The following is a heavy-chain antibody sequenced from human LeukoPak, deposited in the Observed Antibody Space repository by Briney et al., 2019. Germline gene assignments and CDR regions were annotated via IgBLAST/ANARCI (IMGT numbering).Heavy chain of an antibody. CDR1: GGSFSGYY. D-gene: IGHD3-10*01. CDR3: ARGGDYYGSGSYYKAYYYGMDV. J-gene: IGHJ6*02. V-gene: IGHV4-34*01. CDR2: INHSGST. Sequence: SETLSLTCAVYGGSFSGYYWSWIRQPPGKGLEWIGEINHSGSTNYNPPLKSRVTISVDTSKNQFSLKLSSVTAADTAVYYCARGGDYYGSGSYYKAYYYGMDVWGQGTTVTVSS.